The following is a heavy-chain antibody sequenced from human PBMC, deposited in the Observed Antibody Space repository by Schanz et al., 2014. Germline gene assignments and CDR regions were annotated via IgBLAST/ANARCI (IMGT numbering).Heavy chain of an antibody. Sequence: EVQLVESGGGLVKPGGSLRLSCAASTSIFNHAWMSWVRQALGKGLDWLGRIKSKTDGETTDYAAPVKGRFSIARDDSQSTLYLQMNSLKIEDTAVYYCATASSPVREAGAGSSFHLWGQGTLVTVSP. CDR1: TSIFNHAW. D-gene: IGHD6-13*01. CDR2: IKSKTDGETT. CDR3: ATASSPVREAGAGSSFHL. V-gene: IGHV3-15*01. J-gene: IGHJ5*02.